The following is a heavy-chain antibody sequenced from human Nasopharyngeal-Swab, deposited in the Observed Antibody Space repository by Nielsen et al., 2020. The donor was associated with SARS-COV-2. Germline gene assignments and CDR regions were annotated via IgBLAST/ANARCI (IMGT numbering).Heavy chain of an antibody. CDR2: ISAYNGNT. Sequence: WVRQAPGQGLEGMGWISAYNGNTDYAPKFQGRVSMTTDTSTTTVYMELRGLRSDDTAVYYCARVASDCTGGSCFSPSRYFYYYEMDVWGQGTTVTVSS. D-gene: IGHD2-15*01. J-gene: IGHJ6*02. V-gene: IGHV1-18*01. CDR3: ARVASDCTGGSCFSPSRYFYYYEMDV.